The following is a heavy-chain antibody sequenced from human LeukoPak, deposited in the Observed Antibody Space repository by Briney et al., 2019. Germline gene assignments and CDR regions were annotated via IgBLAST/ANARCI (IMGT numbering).Heavy chain of an antibody. Sequence: GESLRLSCAASGFTFSSYAMSWVRQAPGKGLEWVSAISGSGGSTYYADSVKGRFTISRDNAKNSLYLQMNSLRAEDTAVYYCAEGEMAHVYWGQGTLVTVSS. D-gene: IGHD5-24*01. CDR2: ISGSGGST. CDR3: AEGEMAHVY. J-gene: IGHJ4*02. V-gene: IGHV3-23*01. CDR1: GFTFSSYA.